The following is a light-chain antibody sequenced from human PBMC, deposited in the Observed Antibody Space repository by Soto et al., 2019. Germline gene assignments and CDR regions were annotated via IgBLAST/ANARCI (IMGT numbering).Light chain of an antibody. V-gene: IGLV1-44*01. CDR1: NSNVGSNH. CDR2: GNN. CDR3: EAWDDNLNGHVV. J-gene: IGLJ2*01. Sequence: QSVLTQPPSASGTPEQRVAISCSGSNSNVGSNHVNWYQQLPGTAPKLLIYGNNQRPSGVPDRFSGSRSGTSASLAISGLQSEDEADYYCEAWDDNLNGHVVFGGGTKVTVL.